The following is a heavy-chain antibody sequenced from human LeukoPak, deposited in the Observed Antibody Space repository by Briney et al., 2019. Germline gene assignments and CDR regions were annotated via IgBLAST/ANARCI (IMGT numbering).Heavy chain of an antibody. D-gene: IGHD1-26*01. Sequence: ASVKVSCKASGYTFTGYYMHWVRQAPGQGLEWMGWINPNSGGTNYAQKFQGRVTMTRDTSISTAYMELSRLRSDDTAVYYCAKGRTLVGGSTRSYDYWGQGTLVTVSS. V-gene: IGHV1-2*02. J-gene: IGHJ4*02. CDR3: AKGRTLVGGSTRSYDY. CDR2: INPNSGGT. CDR1: GYTFTGYY.